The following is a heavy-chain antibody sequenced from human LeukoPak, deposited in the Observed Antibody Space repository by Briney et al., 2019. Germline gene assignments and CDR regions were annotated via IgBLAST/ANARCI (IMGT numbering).Heavy chain of an antibody. CDR2: IYPGDSDT. J-gene: IGHJ6*02. D-gene: IGHD4-17*01. V-gene: IGHV5-51*01. CDR1: GYSFGTFW. Sequence: GESLQISCKGPGYSFGTFWIGWVRQMPGKGLEWMGIIYPGDSDTRYSPSFQGQVTISVDKSISTAYLQWSSLKASDSAIYYCARVRNNWYGSFYHFAMDVWGQGTTVTVSS. CDR3: ARVRNNWYGSFYHFAMDV.